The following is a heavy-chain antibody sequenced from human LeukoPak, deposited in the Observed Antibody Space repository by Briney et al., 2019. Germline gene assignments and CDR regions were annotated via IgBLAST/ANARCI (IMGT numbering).Heavy chain of an antibody. V-gene: IGHV3-48*04. CDR3: ARVRGYSSSYFDY. CDR2: ISSSGSTI. J-gene: IGHJ4*02. Sequence: GGSLRLSCAASGFTFSSYGMHWVRQAPGKGLEWVSYISSSGSTIYYADSVKGRFTISRDNAKNSLYLQMNSLRAEDTAVYYCARVRGYSSSYFDYWGQGTLVTVSS. D-gene: IGHD6-13*01. CDR1: GFTFSSYG.